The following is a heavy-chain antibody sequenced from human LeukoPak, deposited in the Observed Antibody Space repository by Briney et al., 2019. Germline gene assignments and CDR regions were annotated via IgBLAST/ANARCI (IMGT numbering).Heavy chain of an antibody. CDR3: ARDDKVMAVAGITNWFDP. J-gene: IGHJ5*02. CDR1: GFTFSSYG. D-gene: IGHD6-19*01. Sequence: GRSLRLSCAASGFTFSSYGMPWVRQAPGKGLEWVAVIWYDGSNKYYADSVKGRFTISRDNSKNTLYLQMNSLRAEDTAVYYCARDDKVMAVAGITNWFDPWGQGTLVTVSS. CDR2: IWYDGSNK. V-gene: IGHV3-33*01.